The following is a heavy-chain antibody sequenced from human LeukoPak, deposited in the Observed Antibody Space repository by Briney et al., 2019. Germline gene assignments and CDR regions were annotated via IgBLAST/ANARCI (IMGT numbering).Heavy chain of an antibody. CDR2: IIPIFGTA. J-gene: IGHJ3*02. D-gene: IGHD3-10*01. CDR3: ARAPMVRGVPGLVAFDI. CDR1: GGTFSSYA. V-gene: IGHV1-69*13. Sequence: SVKVSCKASGGTFSSYAISWVRQAPGQGLEWMGGIIPIFGTANYAQKFQGRATITADESTSTAYMELSSLRSEDTAVYYCARAPMVRGVPGLVAFDIWGQGTMVTVSS.